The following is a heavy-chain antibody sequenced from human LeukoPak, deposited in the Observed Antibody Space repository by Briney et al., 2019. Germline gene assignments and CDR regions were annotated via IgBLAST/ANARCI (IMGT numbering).Heavy chain of an antibody. D-gene: IGHD6-6*01. J-gene: IGHJ4*02. CDR1: GLTFSSYW. Sequence: PGGSLRLSCAASGLTFSSYWMSWVRQAPGKGLEWVANIKQDGREKYYVDSVKGRFTISRDNAKNSLYLQMNSLRAVDTAVYYCARDLDPSSSPFPYYFDYWGQGTLVTVSS. CDR3: ARDLDPSSSPFPYYFDY. V-gene: IGHV3-7*01. CDR2: IKQDGREK.